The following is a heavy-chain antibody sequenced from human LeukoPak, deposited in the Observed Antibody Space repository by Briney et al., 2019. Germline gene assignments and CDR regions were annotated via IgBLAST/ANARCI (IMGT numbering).Heavy chain of an antibody. CDR1: GFTFSSYA. V-gene: IGHV3-23*01. D-gene: IGHD3-22*01. CDR2: ISGSGGST. Sequence: GGSLRLSCAASGFTFSSYAMSWVRQAPGKGLEWVSAISGSGGSTYYADSVKGRSTISRDNSKNTLYLQMNSLRAEDTAVYYCAKDLAKSYYDSSGKTDAFDIWGQGTMVTVSS. J-gene: IGHJ3*02. CDR3: AKDLAKSYYDSSGKTDAFDI.